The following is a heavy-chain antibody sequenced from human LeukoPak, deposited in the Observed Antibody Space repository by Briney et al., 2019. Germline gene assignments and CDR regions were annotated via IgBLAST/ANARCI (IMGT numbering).Heavy chain of an antibody. CDR2: ISGSGGST. V-gene: IGHV3-23*01. D-gene: IGHD4-23*01. CDR1: GFTFSSYA. Sequence: PGGSLRLSCAASGFTFSSYAMSWVRQAPGKGLEWVSAISGSGGSTYYADSVKGRFTISRDNSKNTLYLQMNSLRAEDTAVYYSAKALRGGGNSYNWFDPWGQGTLVTVSS. CDR3: AKALRGGGNSYNWFDP. J-gene: IGHJ5*02.